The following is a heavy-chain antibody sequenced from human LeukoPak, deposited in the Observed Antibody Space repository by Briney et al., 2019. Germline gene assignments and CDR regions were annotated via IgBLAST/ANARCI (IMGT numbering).Heavy chain of an antibody. V-gene: IGHV3-7*01. CDR3: ARDGGHSTDFDY. J-gene: IGHJ4*02. CDR1: GFIFSRHW. CDR2: IKQDGSER. Sequence: PGGSLRLSCGASGFIFSRHWMSWVRQAPGKGPEWVANIKQDGSERYYVGSVKGRFTTSRDNATNLLYLQMNSLRAEDTALHYCARDGGHSTDFDYWGQGTLVTVSS. D-gene: IGHD2/OR15-2a*01.